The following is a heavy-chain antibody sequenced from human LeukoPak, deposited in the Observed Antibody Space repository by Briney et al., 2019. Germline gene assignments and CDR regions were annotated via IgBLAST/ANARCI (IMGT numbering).Heavy chain of an antibody. CDR2: ISAYNGNT. CDR1: GRTFSSYA. J-gene: IGHJ5*02. D-gene: IGHD3-10*01. V-gene: IGHV1-18*01. CDR3: ARVGITMVRGVTDWFDP. Sequence: ASVKVSCKASGRTFSSYAISWVRQAPGQGLEWMGWISAYNGNTNYAQKLQGRVTMTTDSSTSTAYMELRSLRSDDTAVYYCARVGITMVRGVTDWFDPWGQGTLVTVSS.